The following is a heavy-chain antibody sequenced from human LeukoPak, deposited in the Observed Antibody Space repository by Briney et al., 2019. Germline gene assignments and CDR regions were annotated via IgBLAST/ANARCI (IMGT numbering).Heavy chain of an antibody. D-gene: IGHD3-22*01. J-gene: IGHJ5*02. Sequence: SVKVSCKASGGTFSSYAISWVRQAPGQGREWMGRIIPIFGTANYAQKFQGRVTITTDESTSTAYMELSSLRSEDTAVYYWAREADYYDQQAYNWFDPWGQGTLVTVSS. CDR3: AREADYYDQQAYNWFDP. V-gene: IGHV1-69*05. CDR1: GGTFSSYA. CDR2: IIPIFGTA.